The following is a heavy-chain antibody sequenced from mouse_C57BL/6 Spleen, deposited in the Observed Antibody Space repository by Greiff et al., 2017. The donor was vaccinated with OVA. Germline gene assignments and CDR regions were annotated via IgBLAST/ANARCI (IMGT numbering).Heavy chain of an antibody. CDR1: GYTFTSYW. J-gene: IGHJ4*01. CDR3: ARWATYGSSYGDYYAMDY. Sequence: QVQLQQSGAELAKPGASVKLSCKASGYTFTSYWMHWVKQRPGQGLEWIGYINPSSGYTKYNQKFKDKATLTADNSSSTAYMQLSSLTYEDSAVYYCARWATYGSSYGDYYAMDYWGQGTSVTVSS. CDR2: INPSSGYT. V-gene: IGHV1-7*01. D-gene: IGHD1-1*01.